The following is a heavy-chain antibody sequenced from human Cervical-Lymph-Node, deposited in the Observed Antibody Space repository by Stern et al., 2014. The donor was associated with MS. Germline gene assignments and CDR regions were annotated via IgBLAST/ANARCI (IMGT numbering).Heavy chain of an antibody. CDR1: GFSLNTTGVG. Sequence: QITLKESGPTLVNPTQTLTLTCAFSGFSLNTTGVGVGWIRQPPGKALEWLALIYWDDDKHYSPSLKSRLTIAKDTSKDLVVLTMTNMDPVDTATYYCAHEIAGLVPFDFWGQGTLVTVSS. CDR3: AHEIAGLVPFDF. V-gene: IGHV2-5*02. CDR2: IYWDDDK. D-gene: IGHD6-13*01. J-gene: IGHJ4*02.